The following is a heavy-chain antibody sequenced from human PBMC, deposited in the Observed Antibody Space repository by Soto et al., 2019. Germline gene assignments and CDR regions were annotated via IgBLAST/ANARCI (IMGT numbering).Heavy chain of an antibody. V-gene: IGHV1-69*06. CDR1: GGTFSSYA. J-gene: IGHJ5*02. CDR3: ARRANPEISGSYNNWFDP. D-gene: IGHD1-26*01. Sequence: GASVKVSCKASGGTFSSYAISWVRQAPGQGLEWMGGIIPIFGTANYAQKFQGRVTITADKSTSTAYMELSSLRSEDTAVYYCARRANPEISGSYNNWFDPWGQGALVTVSS. CDR2: IIPIFGTA.